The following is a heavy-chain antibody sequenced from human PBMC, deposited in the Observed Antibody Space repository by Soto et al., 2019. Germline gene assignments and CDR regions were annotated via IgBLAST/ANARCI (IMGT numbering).Heavy chain of an antibody. V-gene: IGHV3-21*01. D-gene: IGHD3-16*01. CDR3: ARDTQGGLGSD. CDR2: ISSSSSYI. Sequence: RESLILSSAASGFPFSSYSMNWVRQAPGKGLEWVSSISSSSSYIYYADSVKGRFTISRDNAKNSLYLQMNSLRAEDTAVEYCARDTQGGLGSDWGQGTLVNGAS. CDR1: GFPFSSYS. J-gene: IGHJ1*01.